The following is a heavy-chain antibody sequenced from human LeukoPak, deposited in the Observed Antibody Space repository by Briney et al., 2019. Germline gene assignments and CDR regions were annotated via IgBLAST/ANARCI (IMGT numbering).Heavy chain of an antibody. CDR1: GFTFSSYS. CDR2: ISSSSTTI. D-gene: IGHD2-15*01. J-gene: IGHJ4*02. CDR3: ARGKVVVAATLFDY. Sequence: GGSLRLSCPASGFTFSSYSMNWVRQAPGKGLEWVSYISSSSTTIYYADSVKDRFTISRDNAKNSLYLQMNSLRAEDTAVYYCARGKVVVAATLFDYWGQGTLVTVSS. V-gene: IGHV3-48*01.